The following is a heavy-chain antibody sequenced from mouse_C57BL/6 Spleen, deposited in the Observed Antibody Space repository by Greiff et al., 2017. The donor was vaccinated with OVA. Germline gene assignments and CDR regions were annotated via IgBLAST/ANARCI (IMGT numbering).Heavy chain of an antibody. V-gene: IGHV1-15*01. Sequence: VQLQQSGAELVRPGASVTLSCKASGYTFTDYEMHWVKQTPVHGLEWIGAIDPETGGTAYNQKFKGKAILTADKSSSTAYMELRSLTSEDSAVYYCTRSRNYFDYWGQSTTLTVSS. CDR2: IDPETGGT. J-gene: IGHJ2*01. CDR1: GYTFTDYE. CDR3: TRSRNYFDY.